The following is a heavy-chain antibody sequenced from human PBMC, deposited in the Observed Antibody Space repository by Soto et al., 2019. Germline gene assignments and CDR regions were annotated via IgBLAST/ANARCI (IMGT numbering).Heavy chain of an antibody. CDR1: GYSFTSYW. D-gene: IGHD3-3*01. CDR2: IDPSDSYT. J-gene: IGHJ6*02. Sequence: GESLKISCKGSGYSFTSYWISWVRQMPGKGLEWMGRIDPSDSYTNYSPSLQGHVTISADKSISTAYLQWSSLKASDTAMYYCAREKYDFGGGYYYYGMDVWGQGTTVTVSS. V-gene: IGHV5-10-1*01. CDR3: AREKYDFGGGYYYYGMDV.